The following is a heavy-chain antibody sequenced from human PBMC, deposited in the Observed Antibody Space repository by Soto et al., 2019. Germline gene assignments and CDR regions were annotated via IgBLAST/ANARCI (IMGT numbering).Heavy chain of an antibody. CDR3: ARAMGLAVGLPFAY. V-gene: IGHV1-69*06. CDR1: GGTFTSYA. CDR2: IIPIFATA. J-gene: IGHJ4*02. Sequence: QVQLVQSGAEVKKPGSSVKVSCKASGGTFTSYAITWVRQAPGQGLEWMGGIIPIFATANYAQKFQGRVTITADKSTSTAYMELSSLRSDDTAVYYCARAMGLAVGLPFAYWDQGTLVIVS. D-gene: IGHD6-19*01.